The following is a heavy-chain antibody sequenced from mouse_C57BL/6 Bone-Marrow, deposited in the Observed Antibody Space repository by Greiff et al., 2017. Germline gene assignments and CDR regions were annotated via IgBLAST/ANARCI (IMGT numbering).Heavy chain of an antibody. D-gene: IGHD1-1*01. CDR1: GYSITSDYA. CDR3: SRASYYYDDSLDY. J-gene: IGHJ2*01. Sequence: EVQLVESGPGLVKPSQSLSLTCTVTGYSITSDYAWNWIRQFPGNKLEWMGYISYSGSTSYSPSLKSRNALTRDTSKNQFFLQLNSVTTEDTATYYCSRASYYYDDSLDYWGQGTTLTVSS. CDR2: ISYSGST. V-gene: IGHV3-2*02.